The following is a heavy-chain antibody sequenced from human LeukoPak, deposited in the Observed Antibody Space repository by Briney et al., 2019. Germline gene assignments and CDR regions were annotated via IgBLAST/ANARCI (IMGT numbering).Heavy chain of an antibody. CDR3: IAYGSGSFRD. J-gene: IGHJ4*02. D-gene: IGHD3-10*01. CDR1: GFTFSDYY. V-gene: IGHV3-71*01. CDR2: IRSKTYGGTP. Sequence: GGSLRLSCAASGFTFSDYYMSWVRQAPGKGLEWVGFIRSKTYGGTPECAASVKGRFTISRDDSKSIAYLQMDRLKTEDTAIYYCIAYGSGSFRDWGQGTLVTVSS.